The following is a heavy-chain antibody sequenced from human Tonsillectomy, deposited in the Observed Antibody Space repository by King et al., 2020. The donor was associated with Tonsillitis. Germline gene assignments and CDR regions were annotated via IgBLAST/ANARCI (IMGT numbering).Heavy chain of an antibody. J-gene: IGHJ4*02. CDR2: IKQDGSEK. V-gene: IGHV3-7*01. CDR1: GFTFSNYW. Sequence: QLVQSGGGLVQLGGSLRLSCAASGFTFSNYWMSWVRQAPGKGLEWVANIKQDGSEKYYVDSVKGRFTISRDNAKNSLFLQINSLRVEDTAVYYCARASSYYYDTSGYYPDFDYWGQGTLVTVSS. CDR3: ARASSYYYDTSGYYPDFDY. D-gene: IGHD3-22*01.